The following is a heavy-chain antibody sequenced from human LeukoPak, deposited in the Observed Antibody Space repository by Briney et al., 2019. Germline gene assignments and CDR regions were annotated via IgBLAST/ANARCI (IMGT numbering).Heavy chain of an antibody. CDR1: GDSITSDKW. V-gene: IGHV4-4*02. D-gene: IGHD3-16*02. CDR2: IHHSKSS. CDR3: ARWRGKRAWGSYRSPTYYFDY. Sequence: SETLSLTCAVSGDSITSDKWWTWVRQPPGKGLEWIGEIHHSKSSNYYPSLKSRVTISVDKSKNQFSLKLSSVTAADTAVYYCARWRGKRAWGSYRSPTYYFDYWGQGTLVTVSS. J-gene: IGHJ4*02.